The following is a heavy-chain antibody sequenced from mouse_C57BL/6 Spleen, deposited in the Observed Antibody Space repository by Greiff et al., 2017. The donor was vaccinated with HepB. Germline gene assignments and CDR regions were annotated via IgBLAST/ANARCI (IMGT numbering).Heavy chain of an antibody. V-gene: IGHV3-6*01. CDR3: ARDRYYGSYYY. CDR1: GYSITSGYS. Sequence: EVQLQESGPGLVKPSQSLSLTCSVTGYSITSGYSWSWIRQFPGNKLEWMGYISYDGSNNYNPSLKNRISITRDKSKNQFFLKLNSVTTEDTATYYWARDRYYGSYYYWGQGTTLTVSS. D-gene: IGHD2-2*01. CDR2: ISYDGSN. J-gene: IGHJ2*01.